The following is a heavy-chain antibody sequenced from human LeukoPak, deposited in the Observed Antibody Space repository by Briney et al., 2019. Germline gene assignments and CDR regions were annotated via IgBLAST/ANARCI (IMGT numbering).Heavy chain of an antibody. CDR1: GSSISSGGYS. J-gene: IGHJ4*02. CDR2: IYHSGST. V-gene: IGHV4-30-2*01. CDR3: AREAYYYGSGSYYNPYFDY. D-gene: IGHD3-10*01. Sequence: PSQTLSLTCAVSGSSISSGGYSWSWIRQPPGKGLEWIGYIYHSGSTYYNPSLKSRVTISVDRSKNQFSLKLSSVTAADTAVYYCAREAYYYGSGSYYNPYFDYWGQGTLVTVSS.